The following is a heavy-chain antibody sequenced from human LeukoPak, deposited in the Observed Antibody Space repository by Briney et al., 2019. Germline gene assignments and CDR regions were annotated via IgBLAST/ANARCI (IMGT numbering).Heavy chain of an antibody. D-gene: IGHD3-22*01. CDR2: ISSSGSTI. J-gene: IGHJ4*02. CDR1: GFTFSDYY. Sequence: PGGSLRLSCAASGFTFSDYYMSWIRQAPGKGLEWVSYISSSGSTIYYADSVKGRFTISRDNDKNSLYLQMNSLRAEDTAVYYCATSYDSSGLEGRYYFDYWGQGTLVTVSS. V-gene: IGHV3-11*01. CDR3: ATSYDSSGLEGRYYFDY.